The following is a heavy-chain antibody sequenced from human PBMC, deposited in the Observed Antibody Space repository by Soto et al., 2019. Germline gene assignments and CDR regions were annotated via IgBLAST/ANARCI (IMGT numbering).Heavy chain of an antibody. V-gene: IGHV6-1*01. CDR3: ARGRNSAFYF. CDR2: TWYTSGWNS. D-gene: IGHD3-10*01. CDR1: GDSVFTDGVA. Sequence: QVQLQQSGPGLVKPSQTLSLTCAISGDSVFTDGVAWHWIRQSPSRGLEWLGRTWYTSGWNSDYALSVKRRITVTPDTSKNQFSRQLSSVTPEDTAVYYWARGRNSAFYFWGQGTLVTVSS. J-gene: IGHJ4*02.